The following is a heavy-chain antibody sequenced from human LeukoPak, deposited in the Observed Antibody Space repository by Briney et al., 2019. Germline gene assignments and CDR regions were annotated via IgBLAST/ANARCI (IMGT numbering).Heavy chain of an antibody. J-gene: IGHJ4*02. D-gene: IGHD1-26*01. CDR3: ASPGSGSYYYFDY. CDR1: GGSISSSTYY. Sequence: SDTLSLTCTVSGGSISSSTYYWGGIRQPPGKGLEWIGSIYYSGATYYNPSLKSRVTISIDTSKNQFSLRLSSVTAADTAVYYCASPGSGSYYYFDYWGQGTLVTVSS. CDR2: IYYSGAT. V-gene: IGHV4-39*01.